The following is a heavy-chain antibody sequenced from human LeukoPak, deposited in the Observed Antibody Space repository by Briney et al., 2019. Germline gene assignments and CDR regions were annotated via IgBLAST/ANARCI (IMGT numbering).Heavy chain of an antibody. CDR2: IKSKTDGGTT. D-gene: IGHD2-2*01. Sequence: GGSLRLSCAASGFTFSNARMSWVRQAPRKGLEWVGRIKSKTDGGTTDYAAPVKGRFTNSRDDSKNTLYLQMNSLKTEDTAVYYCTTDLVVPAATTLTDYWGQGTLVTVSS. CDR3: TTDLVVPAATTLTDY. CDR1: GFTFSNAR. V-gene: IGHV3-15*01. J-gene: IGHJ4*02.